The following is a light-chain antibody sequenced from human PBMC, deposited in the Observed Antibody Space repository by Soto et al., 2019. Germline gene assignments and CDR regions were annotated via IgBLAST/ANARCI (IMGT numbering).Light chain of an antibody. CDR1: QSVLYSSNNKNF. J-gene: IGKJ5*01. V-gene: IGKV4-1*01. Sequence: DIVMTQSPDSLAVSLGERATINCKSSQSVLYSSNNKNFLAWYQQKPRQPPKLLIYWASTRESGVPDRFSGSGSATDFTLTISSLQAEDVAVYYCQQYYTPPTTFGQGTRMEIK. CDR2: WAS. CDR3: QQYYTPPTT.